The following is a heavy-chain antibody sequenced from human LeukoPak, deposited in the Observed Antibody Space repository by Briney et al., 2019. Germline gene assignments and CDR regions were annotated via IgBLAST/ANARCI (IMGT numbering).Heavy chain of an antibody. J-gene: IGHJ3*02. D-gene: IGHD1-26*01. CDR3: ARHIKWELPPDDAFDI. Sequence: HGESLKISCKGSGYSFTSYWIGWVRQMPGKGLEWMGIIYPGDSDTRYSPSFQGQVTISADKSISTAYLQWSSLKASDTAMYYCARHIKWELPPDDAFDIWGQGTMVTVSS. V-gene: IGHV5-51*01. CDR1: GYSFTSYW. CDR2: IYPGDSDT.